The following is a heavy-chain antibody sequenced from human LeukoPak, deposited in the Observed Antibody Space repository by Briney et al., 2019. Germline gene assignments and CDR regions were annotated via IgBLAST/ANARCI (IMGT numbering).Heavy chain of an antibody. D-gene: IGHD6-6*01. CDR2: IYTSGST. CDR1: GGSISSGSYY. Sequence: SQTLSLTCTVSGGSISSGSYYWSWIRQPAGKGLEWIGRIYTSGSTNYNPSLESRVSISVDKPKKQFSLKVNSVTAADTAVYFCARGHSTSGFDYWGQGARVSVSS. V-gene: IGHV4-61*02. CDR3: ARGHSTSGFDY. J-gene: IGHJ4*02.